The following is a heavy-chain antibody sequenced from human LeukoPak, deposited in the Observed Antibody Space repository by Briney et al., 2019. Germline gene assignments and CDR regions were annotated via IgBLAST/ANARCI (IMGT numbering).Heavy chain of an antibody. CDR1: GLTFSSYW. J-gene: IGHJ4*02. Sequence: PGGSLRLSCAVSGLTFSSYWMTWVRQAPGKGLELVANIKQDGGEKYYVDSVKGRFTISRDNAKNSLYLQMSSVRAEDTAVYYCARVGCTSTSCLANWGQGTLVTVSS. CDR2: IKQDGGEK. CDR3: ARVGCTSTSCLAN. V-gene: IGHV3-7*01. D-gene: IGHD2-2*01.